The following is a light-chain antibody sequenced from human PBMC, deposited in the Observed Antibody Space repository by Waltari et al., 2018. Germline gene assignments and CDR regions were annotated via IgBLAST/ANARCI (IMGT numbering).Light chain of an antibody. CDR1: KSIRNT. CDR3: QQTYSTPRT. V-gene: IGKV1-39*01. J-gene: IGKJ1*01. Sequence: DIQMTKSVYSLSVFDGDRTTINCRASKSIRNTLNWYQQKPGKAPNLLIYAASSLQSGGPSMFSGSASGTDFTLTINSLQPEDFATYYCQQTYSTPRTFGQVTKVEIK. CDR2: AAS.